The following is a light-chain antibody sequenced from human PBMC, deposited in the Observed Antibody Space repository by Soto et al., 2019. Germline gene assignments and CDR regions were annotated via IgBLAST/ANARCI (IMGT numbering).Light chain of an antibody. V-gene: IGLV2-11*01. Sequence: QSALTQPRSVSRFPGQSVTISCTGTSGDVGRYKYVSWYQQHPGKAPKLMIFDVTERPSGVPDRFSGSKSGNTASLTISGLQPEDEADYFCCSHATTSVVFGGGTKVTVL. CDR1: SGDVGRYKY. CDR2: DVT. CDR3: CSHATTSVV. J-gene: IGLJ2*01.